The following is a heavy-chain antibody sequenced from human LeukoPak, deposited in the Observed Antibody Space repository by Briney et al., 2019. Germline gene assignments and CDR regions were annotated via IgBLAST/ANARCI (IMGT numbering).Heavy chain of an antibody. Sequence: PGGTLRLSCAVSGVTFSTCAVNWVRHSPGPGLEWDSAISGSGDTTTYADSVGGRFTISRGNSMNSLSLQMSSLRAEDTVVYYCAKDKDGRTYGGVEYWGQGTLVTVSS. CDR2: ISGSGDTT. V-gene: IGHV3-23*01. D-gene: IGHD3-10*01. J-gene: IGHJ4*02. CDR1: GVTFSTCA. CDR3: AKDKDGRTYGGVEY.